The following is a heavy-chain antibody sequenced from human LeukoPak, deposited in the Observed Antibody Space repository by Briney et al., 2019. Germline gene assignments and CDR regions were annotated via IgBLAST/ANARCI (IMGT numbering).Heavy chain of an antibody. D-gene: IGHD5-24*01. CDR2: IYYSGST. CDR3: ARGLDGYKQRGLDY. Sequence: PSETLSLTCTVSGGSISSSSYYWGWIRQPPGKGLEWIGSIYYSGSTYYNPSLKSRVTISVDTSKNQFSLKLSSVTAADTAVYYCARGLDGYKQRGLDYWGQGTLVTVSS. V-gene: IGHV4-39*07. CDR1: GGSISSSSYY. J-gene: IGHJ4*02.